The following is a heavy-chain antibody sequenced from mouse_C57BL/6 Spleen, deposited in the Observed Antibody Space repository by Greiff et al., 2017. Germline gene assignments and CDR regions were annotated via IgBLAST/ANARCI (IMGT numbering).Heavy chain of an antibody. Sequence: QVQLQQPGAELVMPGASVKLSCKASGYTFTSYWMHWVKQRPGQGLEWIGEIDPSDSYTNYNQKFKGKSTLTVDKSSSTAYMQLSSLTSEDSAVYYCARGGFDYWGQGTTRTVSS. CDR2: IDPSDSYT. V-gene: IGHV1-69*01. CDR1: GYTFTSYW. J-gene: IGHJ2*01. CDR3: ARGGFDY.